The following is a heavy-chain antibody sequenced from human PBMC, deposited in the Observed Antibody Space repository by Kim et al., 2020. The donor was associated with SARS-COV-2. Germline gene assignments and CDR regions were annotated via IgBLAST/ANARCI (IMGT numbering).Heavy chain of an antibody. CDR2: IIPIFGTA. D-gene: IGHD3-10*01. CDR1: GGTFSSYA. CDR3: ARDSKGRGFGELLDGNYYYYGMDV. V-gene: IGHV1-69*13. Sequence: SVKVSCKASGGTFSSYAISWVRQAPGQGLEWMGGIIPIFGTANYAQKFQGRVTITADESTSTAYMELSSLRSEDTAVYYCARDSKGRGFGELLDGNYYYYGMDVWGQGTTVTVSS. J-gene: IGHJ6*02.